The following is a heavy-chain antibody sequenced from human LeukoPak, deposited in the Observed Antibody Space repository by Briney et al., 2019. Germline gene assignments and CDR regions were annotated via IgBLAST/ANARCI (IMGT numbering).Heavy chain of an antibody. CDR1: GFTVSSNY. Sequence: GGSLRLSCAASGFTVSSNYVSWVRQAPGKGMVWISRINTNGGRTDYADFVKGRFTISRDNAKNTVSLQMNSLRAEDTAVYYCARSFSGSREYWGQGTRVTVSS. D-gene: IGHD5-24*01. J-gene: IGHJ4*02. CDR3: ARSFSGSREY. CDR2: INTNGGRT. V-gene: IGHV3-74*01.